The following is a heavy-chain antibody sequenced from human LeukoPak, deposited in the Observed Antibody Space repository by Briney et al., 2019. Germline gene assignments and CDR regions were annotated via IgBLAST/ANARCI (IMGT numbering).Heavy chain of an antibody. CDR1: GFSFSSFG. V-gene: IGHV3-30*02. Sequence: GGSPRLSCAASGFSFSSFGMHWVRQAPGKGLEWVAFIRYDETNKFYADSVKGRFTISRDNSNNTLYLQMNNLRAEHSAVYHCAKSQRGYCSSTSCYGDYWGQGTLVTVSS. D-gene: IGHD2-2*03. J-gene: IGHJ4*02. CDR2: IRYDETNK. CDR3: AKSQRGYCSSTSCYGDY.